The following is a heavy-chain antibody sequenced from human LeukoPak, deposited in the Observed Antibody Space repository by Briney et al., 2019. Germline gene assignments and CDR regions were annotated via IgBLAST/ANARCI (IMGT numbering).Heavy chain of an antibody. CDR2: INPSGGST. Sequence: ASVKVSCKASGYTFTNYYMHWVRQAPGQGLEWVGIINPSGGSTSYAQKFQGRLTMTRDTSTSTVYMDLSSLRSEDTAVYYCASFIAVAGIEFDYWGQGTLVTVSS. CDR1: GYTFTNYY. CDR3: ASFIAVAGIEFDY. J-gene: IGHJ4*02. D-gene: IGHD6-13*01. V-gene: IGHV1-46*01.